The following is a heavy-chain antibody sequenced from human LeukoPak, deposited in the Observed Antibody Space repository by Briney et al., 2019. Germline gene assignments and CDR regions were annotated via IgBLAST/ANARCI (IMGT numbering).Heavy chain of an antibody. CDR3: ASLPFYFDGSGSYYHY. CDR2: VSTSGNT. Sequence: PSETLSLTCTVSGGSINSGSYYWSWSRQSAGKGLEWIGRVSTSGNTNYNPSLKSRVTISVDTSKNQFSLKLNSVTAADTAVYYCASLPFYFDGSGSYYHYWGQGTLVTVSS. V-gene: IGHV4-61*02. D-gene: IGHD3-22*01. CDR1: GGSINSGSYY. J-gene: IGHJ4*02.